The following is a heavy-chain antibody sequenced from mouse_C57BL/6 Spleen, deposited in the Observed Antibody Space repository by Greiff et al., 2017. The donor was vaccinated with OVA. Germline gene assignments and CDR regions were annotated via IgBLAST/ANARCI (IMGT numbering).Heavy chain of an antibody. CDR1: GYSFTGYY. J-gene: IGHJ2*01. V-gene: IGHV1-42*01. CDR2: INPSTGGT. CDR3: ARGNYYGSSYNY. D-gene: IGHD1-1*01. Sequence: EVHLVESGPELVKPGASVKISCKASGYSFTGYYMNWVKQSPEKSLEWIGEINPSTGGTTYNQKFKAKATLTVDKSSSTAYMQLKSLTSEDSAVYYCARGNYYGSSYNYWGQGTTLTVSS.